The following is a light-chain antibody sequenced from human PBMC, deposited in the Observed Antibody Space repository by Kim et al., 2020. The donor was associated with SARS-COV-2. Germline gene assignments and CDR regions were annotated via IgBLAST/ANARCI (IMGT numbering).Light chain of an antibody. V-gene: IGLV1-44*01. CDR2: GDN. Sequence: NTVNWYQQLPGTAPKRLIYGDNQRPSGVSHRFSGSKSGTTASLAISGLQADDEADYYCTSYDVTLNVYFSGGGTKLTVL. J-gene: IGLJ1*01. CDR3: TSYDVTLNVYF. CDR1: NT.